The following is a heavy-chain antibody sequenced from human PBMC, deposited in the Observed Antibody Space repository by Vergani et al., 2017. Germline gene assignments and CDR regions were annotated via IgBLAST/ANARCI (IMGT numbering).Heavy chain of an antibody. CDR3: AGDSGGYVGGSYEAWFDP. D-gene: IGHD3-16*01. V-gene: IGHV4-38-2*02. J-gene: IGHJ5*02. CDR1: GYSISSGYY. Sequence: QVQLQESGPGLVKPSETLSLTCTVSGYSISSGYYWGWIRQPPGKGREWIGSIYHSGSTYYNPSLKSRVTISVATSKTQFSLKLSPVTAADTAVYYCAGDSGGYVGGSYEAWFDPWGQGTLVTVSS. CDR2: IYHSGST.